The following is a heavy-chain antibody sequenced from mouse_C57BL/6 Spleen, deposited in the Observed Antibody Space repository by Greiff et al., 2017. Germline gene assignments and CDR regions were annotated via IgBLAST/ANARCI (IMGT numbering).Heavy chain of an antibody. CDR3: VRWGNYYGSLDY. D-gene: IGHD1-1*01. CDR2: ISSGSSTN. Sequence: EVKLVESGGGLVKPGGSLKLSCAASGFTFSDYGMHWVRQAPEKGLEWVAYISSGSSTNYYADTVKGRFTISRDNAKNTLFLQMTSLLSEDTAMYYCVRWGNYYGSLDYWGQGTTLTVSS. CDR1: GFTFSDYG. J-gene: IGHJ2*01. V-gene: IGHV5-17*01.